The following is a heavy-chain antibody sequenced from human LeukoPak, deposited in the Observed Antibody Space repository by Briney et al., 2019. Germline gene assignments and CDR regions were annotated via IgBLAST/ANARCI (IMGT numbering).Heavy chain of an antibody. J-gene: IGHJ5*02. Sequence: GASVKVSCKASGYTFTGYYMHWVRQAPGQGLEWMGWINPNSGGTNYAQKFQGRVTMTRDTSISTAYMELSRLRSDDTAVYYCARSYSGSYYSSWFDPWGQGTLVTVS. CDR2: INPNSGGT. V-gene: IGHV1-2*02. CDR3: ARSYSGSYYSSWFDP. CDR1: GYTFTGYY. D-gene: IGHD1-26*01.